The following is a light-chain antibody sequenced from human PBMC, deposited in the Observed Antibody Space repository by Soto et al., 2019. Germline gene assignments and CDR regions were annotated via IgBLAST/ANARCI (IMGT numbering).Light chain of an antibody. CDR2: GAS. CDR1: QGISSY. Sequence: DIQLTQSPSFLSASVGDRVTITCRASQGISSYLAWYQQKPGKAPKLLIYGASTLQSGVPSRFSGSGSGTEFTLTISSLQPEDFATYYCLQLNSYPHTFGQGTKLEIK. J-gene: IGKJ2*01. CDR3: LQLNSYPHT. V-gene: IGKV1-9*01.